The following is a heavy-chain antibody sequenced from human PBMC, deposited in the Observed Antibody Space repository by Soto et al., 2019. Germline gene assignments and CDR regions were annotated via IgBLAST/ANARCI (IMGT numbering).Heavy chain of an antibody. CDR1: GGSISSSSYY. CDR3: ARIPTNDFWSGYYPRYFDY. J-gene: IGHJ4*02. Sequence: QLQLQESGPGLVKPSETLSLTCTVSGGSISSSSYYWGWIRQPPGKGLEWIGSIYYSGSTYYNPSLKCRVTISVDTSKNQFSLKLSSVTAADTAVYYCARIPTNDFWSGYYPRYFDYWGQGTLVTVSS. V-gene: IGHV4-39*01. D-gene: IGHD3-3*01. CDR2: IYYSGST.